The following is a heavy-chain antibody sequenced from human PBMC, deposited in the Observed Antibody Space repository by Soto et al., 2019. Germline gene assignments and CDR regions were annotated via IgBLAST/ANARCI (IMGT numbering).Heavy chain of an antibody. CDR3: AREGASIVGATGAFDI. CDR1: GGTLSTYP. D-gene: IGHD1-26*01. J-gene: IGHJ3*02. V-gene: IGHV1-69*06. Sequence: QVQLVQSGAEVKRPGSSVKVSCTASGGTLSTYPIHWVRRAPGQGLEWMGGIVPMFGTANLAQKFQGRVTLTADKSTSAVYMELSSLRSEDTAVYYCAREGASIVGATGAFDIWGQGTLVSVSS. CDR2: IVPMFGTA.